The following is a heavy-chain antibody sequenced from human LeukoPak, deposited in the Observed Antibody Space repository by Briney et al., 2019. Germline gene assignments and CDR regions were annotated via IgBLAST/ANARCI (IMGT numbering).Heavy chain of an antibody. D-gene: IGHD3-16*01. Sequence: GGSLRLFCAASGFTVSNNYMSWVRQAPGKGLEWVSVIYSGDNTYYVESVKGRFTISRDNSKNTLFLQMNRLRAEDTAVYYCAGRRVLDASFDYWGQRTLVTVSS. CDR2: IYSGDNT. CDR1: GFTVSNNY. CDR3: AGRRVLDASFDY. J-gene: IGHJ4*02. V-gene: IGHV3-66*02.